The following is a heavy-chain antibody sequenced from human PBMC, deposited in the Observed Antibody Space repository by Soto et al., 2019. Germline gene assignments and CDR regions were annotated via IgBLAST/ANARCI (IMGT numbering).Heavy chain of an antibody. CDR1: GFTFSSYA. D-gene: IGHD3-22*01. V-gene: IGHV3-23*01. Sequence: GGSLRLSCAASGFTFSSYAMSWVRQAPGKGLEWVSAISGSGGSTYYADSVKGRFTISRDNSKNTLYLQMNSLRAEDTAVYYCAKEGEDYYDSKMLDPCGQGTMVTVYS. CDR3: AKEGEDYYDSKMLDP. J-gene: IGHJ5*02. CDR2: ISGSGGST.